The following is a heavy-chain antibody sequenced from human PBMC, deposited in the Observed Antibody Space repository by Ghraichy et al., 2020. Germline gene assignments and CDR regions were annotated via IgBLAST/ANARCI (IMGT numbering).Heavy chain of an antibody. CDR1: GFTFTSSA. J-gene: IGHJ6*03. CDR3: AAASYYDFWSGYFVDYMDV. Sequence: SVKVSCKASGFTFTSSAMQWVRQARGQRLEWIGWIVVGSGNTNYAQKFQERVTITRDMSTSTAYMELSSLRSEDTAVYYCAAASYYDFWSGYFVDYMDVWGKGTTVTVSS. D-gene: IGHD3-3*01. V-gene: IGHV1-58*02. CDR2: IVVGSGNT.